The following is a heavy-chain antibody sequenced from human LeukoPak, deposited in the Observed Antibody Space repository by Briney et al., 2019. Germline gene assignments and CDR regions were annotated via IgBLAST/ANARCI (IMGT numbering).Heavy chain of an antibody. CDR1: GGSFSGYY. Sequence: PSETLSLSCAVYGGSFSGYYWSWLRQPPGEGLEWIGSIYYSGSTYYNTSLKSRVTISVDTSKNQFSLRLNSVTAADTAVYYCAREWATGYSSGWYVGWGQGTLVTVSS. V-gene: IGHV4-34*01. D-gene: IGHD6-19*01. J-gene: IGHJ4*02. CDR3: AREWATGYSSGWYVG. CDR2: IYYSGST.